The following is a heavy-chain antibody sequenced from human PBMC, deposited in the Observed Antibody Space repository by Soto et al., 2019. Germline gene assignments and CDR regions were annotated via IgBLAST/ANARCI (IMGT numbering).Heavy chain of an antibody. CDR2: ISHHGSNQ. J-gene: IGHJ4*02. CDR1: GFTFSSYS. V-gene: IGHV3-30-3*01. CDR3: AREGEYCSGGSCTYFNY. Sequence: ESGGGVVQPGTSLGLSCLGSGFTFSSYSMYWVRQAPGTGLEWVAYISHHGSNQYYADSVKGRFTTSRDNSQNTLYLQMNSLTTEDTAVYYCAREGEYCSGGSCTYFNYWGQGTLVTVSS. D-gene: IGHD2-15*01.